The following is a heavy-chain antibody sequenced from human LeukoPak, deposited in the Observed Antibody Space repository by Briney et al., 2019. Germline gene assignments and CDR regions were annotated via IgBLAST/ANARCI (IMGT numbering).Heavy chain of an antibody. J-gene: IGHJ4*02. CDR2: IYHSEST. D-gene: IGHD3-10*01. Sequence: ASGTLSLTCAVSGGSISSSNWWSWVRQPPGKGLEGIGEIYHSESTNYNPSLKSRVNISVDKSKNRFCLKLSSVTAADTAVYYCARDEGTSNFDYWGQGTLVTVSS. CDR3: ARDEGTSNFDY. V-gene: IGHV4-4*02. CDR1: GGSISSSNW.